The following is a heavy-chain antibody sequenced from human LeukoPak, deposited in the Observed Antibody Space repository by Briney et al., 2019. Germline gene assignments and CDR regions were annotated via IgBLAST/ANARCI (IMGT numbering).Heavy chain of an antibody. CDR1: GYTFTSYD. D-gene: IGHD3-9*01. CDR2: MNPNSGNT. Sequence: ASVKVSCKASGYTFTSYDINWVRQATGQGLEWMGWMNPNSGNTGYAQKFQDRVTITRNTSISTAYMELNSLRSEDTAVYYCAREYYDILTGLYYFAYWGQGTLVTVSS. CDR3: AREYYDILTGLYYFAY. V-gene: IGHV1-8*03. J-gene: IGHJ4*02.